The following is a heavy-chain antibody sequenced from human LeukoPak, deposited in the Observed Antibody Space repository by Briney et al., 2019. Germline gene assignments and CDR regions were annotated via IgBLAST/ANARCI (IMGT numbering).Heavy chain of an antibody. CDR2: IYCSGST. CDR3: ARGLDYYDSSGYYY. V-gene: IGHV4-59*01. J-gene: IGHJ4*02. D-gene: IGHD3-22*01. Sequence: SETLSLTCTVSGGSISSYYWSWIRQPPGKGLEWIGYIYCSGSTNYNPSLKSRVTISVDTSKNQFSLKLSSVTAADTAVYYCARGLDYYDSSGYYYWGQGTLVTVSS. CDR1: GGSISSYY.